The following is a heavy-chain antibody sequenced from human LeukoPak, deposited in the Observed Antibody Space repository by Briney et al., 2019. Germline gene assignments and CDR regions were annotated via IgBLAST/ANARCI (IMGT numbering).Heavy chain of an antibody. Sequence: ASVKVSCKASGYTFSSYGISWVRQAPGQGLEWMGWISAYNGNTNYAQKLQGRVTMTTDTSTSTAYMELRSLRSDDTAVYYCARQMYGSGSNWFDPWGQGTLVTVSS. CDR1: GYTFSSYG. CDR2: ISAYNGNT. D-gene: IGHD3-10*01. J-gene: IGHJ5*02. CDR3: ARQMYGSGSNWFDP. V-gene: IGHV1-18*01.